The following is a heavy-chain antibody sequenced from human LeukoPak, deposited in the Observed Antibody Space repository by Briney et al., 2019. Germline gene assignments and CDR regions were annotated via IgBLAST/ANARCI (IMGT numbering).Heavy chain of an antibody. CDR1: GGSITTYY. V-gene: IGHV4-59*01. CDR2: IYNSGST. J-gene: IGHJ4*02. CDR3: VRGGSVNPALIDY. D-gene: IGHD1-14*01. Sequence: PSETPSLTCTVSGGSITTYYWSWIRQPPGKGLEWIGFIYNSGSTKYNPSLGSRGTISEDTAKDQFSLKLTSVTAADTAIYYCVRGGSVNPALIDYWGQGTLVTVSS.